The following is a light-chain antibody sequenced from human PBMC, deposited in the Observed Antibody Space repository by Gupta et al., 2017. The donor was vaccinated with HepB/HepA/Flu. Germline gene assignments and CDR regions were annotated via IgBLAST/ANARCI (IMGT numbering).Light chain of an antibody. CDR3: FSDAGNDNWV. CDR2: DGF. J-gene: IGLJ1*01. V-gene: IGLV2-8*01. Sequence: QSAQTQPPSASGSHRQSVTISCPGTSSDSGAYNLVSWYQQHPGKAPKLIIYDGFPRPSGVPDRFACYKWGNTASLTVSGLQEEDEDDYYGFSDAGNDNWVFGGGTKVTVL. CDR1: SSDSGAYNL.